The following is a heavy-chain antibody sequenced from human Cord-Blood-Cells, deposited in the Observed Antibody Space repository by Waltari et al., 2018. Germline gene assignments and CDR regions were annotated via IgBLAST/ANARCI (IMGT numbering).Heavy chain of an antibody. V-gene: IGHV3-30*18. CDR2: ISYDGRNK. CDR3: AKEGDSSGYYYFDY. CDR1: GFTFSSYG. J-gene: IGHJ4*02. Sequence: QVQLVESGGGVVQPGRSLRLSCAASGFTFSSYGMHWVRQAPGKGLEWVAVISYDGRNKYYADSVKGRFTISRDNSKNTLYLQMNSLRAEDTAVYYCAKEGDSSGYYYFDYWGQGTLVTVSS. D-gene: IGHD3-22*01.